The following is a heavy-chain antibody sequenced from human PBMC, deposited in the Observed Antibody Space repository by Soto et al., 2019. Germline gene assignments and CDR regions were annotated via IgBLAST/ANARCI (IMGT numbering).Heavy chain of an antibody. CDR3: ARHRTGTSRIFEENWFDP. CDR1: GGSFSAYY. V-gene: IGHV4-34*01. CDR2: INHSGST. J-gene: IGHJ5*02. Sequence: SETLSLTCAVYGGSFSAYYWSWIRQPPGKGPEWIGEINHSGSTDYNPSLETRVTISVDTSKKQFSLKLNSVTAADTAVYYCARHRTGTSRIFEENWFDPWGQGTLATVSS. D-gene: IGHD3-3*01.